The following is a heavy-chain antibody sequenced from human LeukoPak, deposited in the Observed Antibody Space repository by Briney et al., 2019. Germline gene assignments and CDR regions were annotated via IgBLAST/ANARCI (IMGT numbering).Heavy chain of an antibody. D-gene: IGHD6-19*01. J-gene: IGHJ4*02. CDR1: GFTSDGYA. CDR2: ISWNSGSI. Sequence: GGSLRLSCAASGFTSDGYAMHWVRQAPGKGLEWVSGISWNSGSIGYADSVKGRFTISRDNAKNSLYLQMNSLRAEDTALYYCAKDIYRIAVAGTEFDYWGQGTLVTVSS. V-gene: IGHV3-9*02. CDR3: AKDIYRIAVAGTEFDY.